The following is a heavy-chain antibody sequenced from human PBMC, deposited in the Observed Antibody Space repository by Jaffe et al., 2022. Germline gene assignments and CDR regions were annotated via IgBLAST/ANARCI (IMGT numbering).Heavy chain of an antibody. CDR2: IDWDDDK. V-gene: IGHV2-70*20. J-gene: IGHJ4*02. CDR3: ARSPSTLVSFDY. Sequence: QVTLRESGPALVKPTQTLTLTCTFSGFSLSTSGMCVSWVRQPPGKALEWLALIDWDDDKYYSTSLKTRLTISKDTSKNQVVLTMTNMDPVDTATYYCARSPSTLVSFDYWGQGTLVTVSS. CDR1: GFSLSTSGMC. D-gene: IGHD6-13*01.